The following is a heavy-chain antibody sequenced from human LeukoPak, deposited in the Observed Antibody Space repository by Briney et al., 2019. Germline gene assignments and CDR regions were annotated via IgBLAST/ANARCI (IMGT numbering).Heavy chain of an antibody. CDR3: ARALPGSGSYYAYDI. CDR1: GFTVSSNY. Sequence: GGSLRLSCAAPGFTVSSNYMSWVRQAPGKGLEWVSVIYSGGSTYYADSVKGRFTIPRDNSKNTLYLQMNSLRAEDTAVYYCARALPGSGSYYAYDIWGQGTMVTVSS. V-gene: IGHV3-53*01. D-gene: IGHD1-26*01. J-gene: IGHJ3*02. CDR2: IYSGGST.